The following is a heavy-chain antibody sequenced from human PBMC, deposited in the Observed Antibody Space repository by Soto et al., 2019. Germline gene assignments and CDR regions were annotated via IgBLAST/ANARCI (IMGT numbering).Heavy chain of an antibody. J-gene: IGHJ4*02. CDR1: GFTFSTSG. Sequence: EVQLLESGGALVQPGGSLRLSCAASGFTFSTSGMTWVRLAPGKGLEWVSSISGSSGVSHYADSVKGRFSISRDNSKNTLYLQMSSLRAEDTALYYCARGGNTWTYYEYWGQGTLVTVSS. V-gene: IGHV3-23*01. CDR2: ISGSSGVS. CDR3: ARGGNTWTYYEY. D-gene: IGHD3-3*01.